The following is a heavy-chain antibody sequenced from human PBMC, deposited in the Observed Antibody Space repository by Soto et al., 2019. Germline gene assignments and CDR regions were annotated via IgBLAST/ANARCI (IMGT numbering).Heavy chain of an antibody. D-gene: IGHD6-19*01. CDR2: IIPFFGTA. V-gene: IGHV1-69*01. Sequence: QVQLVQSGAEMRKPGSSVRVSCKASGAAFTNYAFYWVRQAPGQGLEWMGGIIPFFGTANYPQKFQGRVTITADESTSTAYLELSSLRSDDTAVYFCATAELGFPSGLSEGQLQQGAHYSGLDVWGQGTTVTVSS. CDR3: ATAELGFPSGLSEGQLQQGAHYSGLDV. CDR1: GAAFTNYA. J-gene: IGHJ6*02.